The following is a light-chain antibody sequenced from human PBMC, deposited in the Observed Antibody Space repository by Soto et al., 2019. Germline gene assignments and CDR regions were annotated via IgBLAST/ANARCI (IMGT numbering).Light chain of an antibody. V-gene: IGKV1-5*03. J-gene: IGKJ2*01. Sequence: DIQMTQSPSTLSASVGDRVTITCRASQSISSWLAWYQQKPGKAPKLLIYKASSLESGVPSRFSGSGSGTEFPLTISSLQPDDFATYYCQHYTSPMYTFGQETKLEIK. CDR2: KAS. CDR1: QSISSW. CDR3: QHYTSPMYT.